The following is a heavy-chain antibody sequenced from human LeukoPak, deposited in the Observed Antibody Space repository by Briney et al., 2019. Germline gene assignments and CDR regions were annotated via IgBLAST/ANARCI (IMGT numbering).Heavy chain of an antibody. J-gene: IGHJ6*03. CDR3: ARDNLRYCSGGSCYSFYYYYYYMDV. CDR1: GYTFTSYG. CDR2: ISAYNGNT. V-gene: IGHV1-18*01. D-gene: IGHD2-15*01. Sequence: ASVKVSCKASGYTFTSYGISWVRQAPGQGLEWMGWISAYNGNTNYAQKLQGRVTMTTDTSTSTAYMELRSLRSDDTAVYYCARDNLRYCSGGSCYSFYYYYYYMDVWGKGTTVTISS.